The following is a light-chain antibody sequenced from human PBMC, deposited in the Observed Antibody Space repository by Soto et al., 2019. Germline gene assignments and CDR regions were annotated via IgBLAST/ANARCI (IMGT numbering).Light chain of an antibody. J-gene: IGKJ5*01. CDR2: GAS. CDR1: QSVSSN. CDR3: QQYNNWPRT. V-gene: IGKV3-15*01. Sequence: EIVLTQSPATLSVSPGERATLSCRASQSVSSNLAWYKQKPGQAPRLLLYGASTRATGIPARFSGSGSGTEFTLTISSLKSEDFEVYYCQQYNNWPRTFGQGTRLEIK.